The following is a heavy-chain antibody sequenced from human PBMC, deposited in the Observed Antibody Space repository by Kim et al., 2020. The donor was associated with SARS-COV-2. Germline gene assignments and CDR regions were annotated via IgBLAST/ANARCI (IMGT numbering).Heavy chain of an antibody. CDR3: ARPGMGSSWYGYYYGMDV. D-gene: IGHD6-13*01. CDR1: GGSISSSSYY. V-gene: IGHV4-39*01. Sequence: SETLSLTCTVSGGSISSSSYYWGWIRQPPGKGLEWIGSIYYSGSTYYNPSLKSRVTISVDTSKNQFSLKLSSVTAADTAVYYCARPGMGSSWYGYYYGMDVWGQGTTVTVSS. J-gene: IGHJ6*02. CDR2: IYYSGST.